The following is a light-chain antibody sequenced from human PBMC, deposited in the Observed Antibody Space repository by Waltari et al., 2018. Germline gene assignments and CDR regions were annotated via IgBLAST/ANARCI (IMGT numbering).Light chain of an antibody. J-gene: IGLJ1*01. CDR2: RNN. CDR1: YSNLARNY. Sequence: QSVLTQPPSASGTPGQRVSISCSGRYSNLARNYLYWYQQLPGAAPKLLIYRNNQRPSGVPDRFSASKYGTSASLAISGLRSEDEAVYYCAAWDESHYVFGPGTKVTVL. CDR3: AAWDESHYV. V-gene: IGLV1-47*01.